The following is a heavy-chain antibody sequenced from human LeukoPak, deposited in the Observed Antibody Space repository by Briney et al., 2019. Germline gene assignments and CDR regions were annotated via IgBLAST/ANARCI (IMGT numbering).Heavy chain of an antibody. V-gene: IGHV1-69*13. CDR2: IIPIFGTA. D-gene: IGHD2-15*01. J-gene: IGHJ6*02. CDR3: ASRSCSGGRCDSSYYYYYGMDV. Sequence: SVTVSCKASGGTLNSFAISWLRQAPGLGLEWMGGIIPIFGTANYAQKFQGGVTITADESTNTAYMELSSLRSDDTAVYYCASRSCSGGRCDSSYYYYYGMDVWGQGPTVTVSS. CDR1: GGTLNSFA.